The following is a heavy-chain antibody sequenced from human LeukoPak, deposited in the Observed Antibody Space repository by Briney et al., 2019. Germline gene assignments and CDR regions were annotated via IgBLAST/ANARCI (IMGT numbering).Heavy chain of an antibody. CDR2: IYASGST. CDR1: GGSISSYY. D-gene: IGHD3-10*01. Sequence: MTSETLSLTCTVSGGSISSYYWSWIRQPAGKGLEWIGRIYASGSTNYNPSLKSRVTMSVDTSKNHFSLKLSSVTAADTAVYYCARDPGYYGWGTRGAFDYWGQGPLVTVS. V-gene: IGHV4-4*07. CDR3: ARDPGYYGWGTRGAFDY. J-gene: IGHJ4*02.